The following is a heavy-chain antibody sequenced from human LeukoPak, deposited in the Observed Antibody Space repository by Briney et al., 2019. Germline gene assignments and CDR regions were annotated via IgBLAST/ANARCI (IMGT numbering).Heavy chain of an antibody. V-gene: IGHV3-13*01. CDR2: IGPAGDT. CDR1: GFTLKNYD. CDR3: ARDPGWEDVVVVAANFWFDP. J-gene: IGHJ5*02. D-gene: IGHD2-15*01. Sequence: GGSLRLSCAASGFTLKNYDMHWVREATGKGLEWVSAIGPAGDTYYPGSVKGRFTISREYANNSLYLQMKSLRAGDTAVYYCARDPGWEDVVVVAANFWFDPWGQGTLVTVSS.